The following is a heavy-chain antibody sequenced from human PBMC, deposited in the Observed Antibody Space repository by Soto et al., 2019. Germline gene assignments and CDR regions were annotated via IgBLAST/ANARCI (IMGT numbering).Heavy chain of an antibody. CDR3: AKRPPHYDDSSGYYWSFDY. Sequence: PGGSLRLSCAASGFTFSSYAMSWVRQAPGKGLEWVSAISGSGGSTYYADSVKGRFTISRDNSKNTLYLQMNSLRAEDTAVYYCAKRPPHYDDSSGYYWSFDYWGQGTLVTVST. D-gene: IGHD3-22*01. V-gene: IGHV3-23*01. CDR1: GFTFSSYA. J-gene: IGHJ4*02. CDR2: ISGSGGST.